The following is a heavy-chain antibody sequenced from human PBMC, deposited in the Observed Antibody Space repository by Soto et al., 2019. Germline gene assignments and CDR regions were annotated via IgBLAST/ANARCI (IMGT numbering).Heavy chain of an antibody. CDR1: GGSISSGGYY. Sequence: LSLTCTVSGGSISSGGYYWSWIRQHPGKGLEWIGYIYYSGSTYYNPSLKSRVTISVDTSKNQFSLKLSSVTAADTAVYYCARSLITMVRGVNWFDPWGQGTLVTVSS. CDR3: ARSLITMVRGVNWFDP. D-gene: IGHD3-10*01. V-gene: IGHV4-31*03. CDR2: IYYSGST. J-gene: IGHJ5*02.